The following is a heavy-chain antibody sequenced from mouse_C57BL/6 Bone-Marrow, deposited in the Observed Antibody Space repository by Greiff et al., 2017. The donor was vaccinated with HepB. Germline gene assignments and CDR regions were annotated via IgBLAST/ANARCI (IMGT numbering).Heavy chain of an antibody. D-gene: IGHD2-5*01. J-gene: IGHJ4*01. CDR3: ARTDYSNYVYAMDY. Sequence: DVQLVESGGGLVKPGGSLKLSCAASGFTFSDYGMHWVRQAPEKGLEWVVYISSGSSTIYYADTVKGRFTISRDNAKNTLFLQMTSLRSEDTAMYYCARTDYSNYVYAMDYWGQGTSVTVSS. V-gene: IGHV5-17*01. CDR2: ISSGSSTI. CDR1: GFTFSDYG.